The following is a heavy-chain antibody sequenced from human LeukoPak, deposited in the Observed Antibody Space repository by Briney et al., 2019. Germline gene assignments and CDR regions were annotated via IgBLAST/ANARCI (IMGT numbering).Heavy chain of an antibody. J-gene: IGHJ2*01. V-gene: IGHV1-8*01. D-gene: IGHD1/OR15-1a*01. CDR2: MNPSSGDT. CDR1: GYTFTNFD. Sequence: ASVKVSCKASGYTFTNFDINWVQQATGQGPEWMGWMNPSSGDTGIAQKFQGRLTLTRDTSLSTAYMELSHLTSEDTAIYFCTREHDKPMMHWYFSLWGRGSLVTVSS. CDR3: TREHDKPMMHWYFSL.